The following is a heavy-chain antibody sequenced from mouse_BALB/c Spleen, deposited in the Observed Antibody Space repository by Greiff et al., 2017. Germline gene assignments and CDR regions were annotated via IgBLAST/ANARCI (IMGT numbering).Heavy chain of an antibody. CDR1: GDSITSGY. J-gene: IGHJ1*01. CDR2: ISYSGST. D-gene: IGHD2-1*01. CDR3: ARYDGNYGYFDV. V-gene: IGHV3-8*02. Sequence: EVMLVESGPSLVKPSQTLSLTCSVTGDSITSGYWNWIRKFPGNKLEYMGYISYSGSTYYNPSLKSRISITRDTSKNQYYLQLNSVTTEDTATYYCARYDGNYGYFDVWGAGTTVTVSS.